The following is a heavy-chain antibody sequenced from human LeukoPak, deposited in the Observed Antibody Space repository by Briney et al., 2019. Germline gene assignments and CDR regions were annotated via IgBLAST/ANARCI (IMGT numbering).Heavy chain of an antibody. CDR2: ISSSGTNL. CDR3: AKEGLNYYDSSGYYDY. Sequence: GGSLRLSCAASGFTVSNYAMNWVRQAPGKGLEWVSAISSSGTNLQYADSVKGRFTISRDNSKNTLYLQMKSLRGEDTAVYYCAKEGLNYYDSSGYYDYWGQGTLVTVSS. D-gene: IGHD3-22*01. J-gene: IGHJ4*02. CDR1: GFTVSNYA. V-gene: IGHV3-23*01.